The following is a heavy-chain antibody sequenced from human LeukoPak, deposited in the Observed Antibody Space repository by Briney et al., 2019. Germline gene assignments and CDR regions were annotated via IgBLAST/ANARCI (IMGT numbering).Heavy chain of an antibody. J-gene: IGHJ3*02. CDR3: AKGNYYDSSGYYPDAFDI. V-gene: IGHV3-53*01. D-gene: IGHD3-22*01. CDR2: IYSGGST. CDR1: GFTVSSNY. Sequence: PGGSLRLSCAASGFTVSSNYMSWVRQAPGKGLEWVSVIYSGGSTYYADSVKGRFTISRDNSKNTLYLQMNSLRAEDTAVYYCAKGNYYDSSGYYPDAFDIWGQGTMVTVSS.